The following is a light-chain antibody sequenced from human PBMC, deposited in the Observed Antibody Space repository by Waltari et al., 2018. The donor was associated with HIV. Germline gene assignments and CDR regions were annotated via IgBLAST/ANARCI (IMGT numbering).Light chain of an antibody. CDR2: DAS. J-gene: IGKJ2*02. CDR1: QTISNNY. V-gene: IGKV3D-20*01. Sequence: IVFTQSLATLSLSPGERATLSCGASQTISNNYLAWYQQKPGLPPRLVIYDASNRAGGIPDRFGGSGSGTDFTLTINRLEPDDFAVYYCQQYASSPWTFGQGTKLEVK. CDR3: QQYASSPWT.